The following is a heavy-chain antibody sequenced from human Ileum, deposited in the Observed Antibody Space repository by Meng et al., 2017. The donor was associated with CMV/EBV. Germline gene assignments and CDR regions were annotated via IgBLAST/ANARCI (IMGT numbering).Heavy chain of an antibody. CDR1: GSLFSLYP. CDR3: AKALITTSWLPKPFDA. Sequence: GESLKISCAGSGSLFSLYPVAWVRQAPAKGLEWVAQISHDGSATYYADSMKARVTISRDTSLNTVYLDINDLRADDTAVYFCAKALITTSWLPKPFDAWGQGTLVTVSS. V-gene: IGHV3-23*01. D-gene: IGHD2-2*01. CDR2: ISHDGSAT. J-gene: IGHJ4*02.